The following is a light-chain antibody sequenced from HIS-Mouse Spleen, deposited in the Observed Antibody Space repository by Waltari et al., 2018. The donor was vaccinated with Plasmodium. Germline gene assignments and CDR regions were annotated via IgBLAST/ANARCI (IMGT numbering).Light chain of an antibody. CDR1: SSYVGRYNL. Sequence: QSALTQPASVSGSPGPSITISCTGTSSYVGRYNLFSRYHQHPGKAPKLMIYEGSKRPSGVSNRFSGSKSGNTASLTISGLQAEDEADYYCCSYAGSRMVFGGGTKLTVL. J-gene: IGLJ2*01. CDR3: CSYAGSRMV. CDR2: EGS. V-gene: IGLV2-23*01.